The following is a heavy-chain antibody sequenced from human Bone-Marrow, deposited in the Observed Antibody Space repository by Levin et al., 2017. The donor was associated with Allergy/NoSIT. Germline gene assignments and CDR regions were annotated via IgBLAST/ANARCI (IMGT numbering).Heavy chain of an antibody. J-gene: IGHJ3*02. D-gene: IGHD3-3*01. V-gene: IGHV3-21*01. CDR2: ISSSSSYI. Sequence: PGGSLRLSCAASGFTFSSYSMNWVRQAPGKGLEWVSSISSSSSYIYYADSVKGRFTISRDNAKNSLYLQMNSLRAEDTAVYYCAAGRSITIFGVVIHRPDDAFDIWGQGTMVTVSS. CDR3: AAGRSITIFGVVIHRPDDAFDI. CDR1: GFTFSSYS.